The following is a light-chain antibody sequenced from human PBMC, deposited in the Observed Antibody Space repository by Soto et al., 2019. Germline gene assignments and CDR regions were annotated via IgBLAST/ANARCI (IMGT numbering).Light chain of an antibody. J-gene: IGKJ1*01. CDR2: GAS. Sequence: EILLTQSPGTLSLSPGERATLSRRATQTISSNYLAWYQQKPGQAPKLLIHGASTRATGIPDRFSGSGSGTDFTLTISRLEPEDFAVYYCQLYGSSPKXXXQGXXVEV. CDR3: QLYGSSPKX. V-gene: IGKV3-20*01. CDR1: QTISSNY.